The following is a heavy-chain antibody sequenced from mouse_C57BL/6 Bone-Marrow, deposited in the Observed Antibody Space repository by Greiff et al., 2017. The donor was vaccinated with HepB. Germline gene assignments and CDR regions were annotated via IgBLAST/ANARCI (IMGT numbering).Heavy chain of an antibody. V-gene: IGHV3-6*01. CDR3: ARGGDYDGYYAMDY. CDR1: GYSITSGYY. CDR2: ISYDGSN. D-gene: IGHD2-4*01. J-gene: IGHJ4*01. Sequence: EVKLQESGPGLVKPSQSLSLTCSVTGYSITSGYYWNWIRQFPGNKLEWMGYISYDGSNNYNPSLKNRISITRDTSKNQFFLKWNSVTTEETATYYCARGGDYDGYYAMDYWGQGTSVTVSS.